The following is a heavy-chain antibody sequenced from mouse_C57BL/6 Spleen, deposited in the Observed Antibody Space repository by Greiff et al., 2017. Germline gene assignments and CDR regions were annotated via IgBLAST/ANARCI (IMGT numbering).Heavy chain of an antibody. D-gene: IGHD2-2*01. V-gene: IGHV3-6*01. Sequence: EVKLQESGPGLVKPSQSLSLTCSVTGYSITSGYYWNWIRQFPGNKLEWMGYISYDGSNNYNPSLNNRSSITHTTSNNHFFLKLNSFTTEDTATYYCASTYGYAFDYWGQGTTLTVSS. CDR2: ISYDGSN. J-gene: IGHJ2*01. CDR1: GYSITSGYY. CDR3: ASTYGYAFDY.